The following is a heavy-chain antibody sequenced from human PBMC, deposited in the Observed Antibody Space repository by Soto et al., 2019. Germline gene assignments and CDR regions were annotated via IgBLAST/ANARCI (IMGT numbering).Heavy chain of an antibody. J-gene: IGHJ5*02. Sequence: PSETLSLTCTVSGGSISIGDYYWSWIRQPPGKGLEWIGYIYYSGSTYYNPSLKSRVTISVDTSKNQFSLKLSSVTAADTDVYYCARVTDGRGSYGYRAHWFDPCGQGTRVTVSA. CDR3: ARVTDGRGSYGYRAHWFDP. V-gene: IGHV4-30-4*01. CDR1: GGSISIGDYY. D-gene: IGHD5-18*01. CDR2: IYYSGST.